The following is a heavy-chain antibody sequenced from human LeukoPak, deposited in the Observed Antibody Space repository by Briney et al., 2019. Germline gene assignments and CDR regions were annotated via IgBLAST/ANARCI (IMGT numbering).Heavy chain of an antibody. CDR2: INPNSGGT. CDR1: GYTFTGYY. Sequence: ASVKVSCXASGYTFTGYYMHWVRQAPGQGLEWMARINPNSGGTNYAQKLQGRVTMTTDTSTSTAYMELRSLRSDDTAVYYCARRTKDIVVVVAATVEYYFDYWGQGTLVTVSS. D-gene: IGHD2-15*01. V-gene: IGHV1-2*06. J-gene: IGHJ4*02. CDR3: ARRTKDIVVVVAATVEYYFDY.